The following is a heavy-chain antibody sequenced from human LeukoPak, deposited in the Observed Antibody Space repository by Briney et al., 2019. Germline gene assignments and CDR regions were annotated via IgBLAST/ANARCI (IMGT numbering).Heavy chain of an antibody. Sequence: PGRSLRLSCAASGFTFSSYGMHWVRQTPGKGLEWVADISYDGSSKYNEDSVKGRFTISRDNYKNTLYLQMNSLRVEDTAVYYCATTLGSGWKFDYCGQGTLVTVSS. J-gene: IGHJ4*02. D-gene: IGHD6-19*01. CDR2: ISYDGSSK. CDR1: GFTFSSYG. V-gene: IGHV3-30*03. CDR3: ATTLGSGWKFDY.